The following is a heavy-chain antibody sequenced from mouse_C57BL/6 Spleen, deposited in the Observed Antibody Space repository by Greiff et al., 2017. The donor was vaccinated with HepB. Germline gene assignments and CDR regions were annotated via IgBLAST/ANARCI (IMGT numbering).Heavy chain of an antibody. CDR1: GYTFTSYW. CDR3: ALNWDGGMDY. Sequence: VQLQQPGAELVMPGASVKLSCKASGYTFTSYWMHWVQQRPGQGLEWIGEIDPSDSYTNYNQKFKGKSTLTVDKSSSTAYMQLSSLTSEDAAVYYCALNWDGGMDYWGQGTSVTVSS. CDR2: IDPSDSYT. D-gene: IGHD4-1*01. V-gene: IGHV1-69*01. J-gene: IGHJ4*01.